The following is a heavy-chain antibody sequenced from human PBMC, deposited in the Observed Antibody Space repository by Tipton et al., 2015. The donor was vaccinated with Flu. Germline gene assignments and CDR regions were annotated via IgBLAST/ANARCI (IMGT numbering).Heavy chain of an antibody. CDR2: ISGSGGST. Sequence: GSLRLSCAASGFTFSGYAMSWVRQAPGRGLEWVSTISGSGGSTYYANSVKGRFTISRDNSRITLYVQMNSLRAEDTALYYCAKDGEYSSRWYYDYWGQGTLVTVSS. CDR1: GFTFSGYA. V-gene: IGHV3-23*01. CDR3: AKDGEYSSRWYYDY. D-gene: IGHD6-13*01. J-gene: IGHJ4*02.